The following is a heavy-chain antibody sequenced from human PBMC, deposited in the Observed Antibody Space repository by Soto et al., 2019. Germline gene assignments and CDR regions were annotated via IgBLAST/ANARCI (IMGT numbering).Heavy chain of an antibody. J-gene: IGHJ3*02. CDR1: GGTFSSYA. V-gene: IGHV1-69*13. Sequence: SVKVSCKASGGTFSSYAISWVRQATGQGLEWMGGIIPIFGTANYAQKFQGRVTITADESTSTAYMELSSLRSEDTAVYYCARDRPGGVGAIRDAFDIWGQGTMVTVSS. CDR2: IIPIFGTA. CDR3: ARDRPGGVGAIRDAFDI. D-gene: IGHD1-26*01.